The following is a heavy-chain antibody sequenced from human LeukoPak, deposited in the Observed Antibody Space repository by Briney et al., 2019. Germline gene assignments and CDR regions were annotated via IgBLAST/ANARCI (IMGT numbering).Heavy chain of an antibody. CDR1: GYTFTSYD. CDR3: AGFSSSAAEIFDY. Sequence: ASVKVSCKASGYTFTSYDINWVRQATGQGLEWMGWMNSNSGNTGYAQKFQGRVTMTRNTSISTAYMELSSLRSEDTAVYYCAGFSSSAAEIFDYWGQGTLVTVSS. CDR2: MNSNSGNT. D-gene: IGHD6-6*01. J-gene: IGHJ4*02. V-gene: IGHV1-8*01.